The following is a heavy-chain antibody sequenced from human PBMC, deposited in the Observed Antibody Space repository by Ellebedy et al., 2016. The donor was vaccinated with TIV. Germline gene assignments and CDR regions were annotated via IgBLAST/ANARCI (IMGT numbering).Heavy chain of an antibody. D-gene: IGHD6-19*01. CDR1: GGSISSSNW. J-gene: IGHJ4*02. CDR3: AGRLPYSSSAQDIDY. Sequence: SETLSLTXAVSGGSISSSNWWRWVRQPPGKGLEWIGEIYHSGSTNYNPSLKSRVTISVDKSKNQFSLKLSSVTAADTAVYYCAGRLPYSSSAQDIDYWGQGTLVTVSS. V-gene: IGHV4-4*02. CDR2: IYHSGST.